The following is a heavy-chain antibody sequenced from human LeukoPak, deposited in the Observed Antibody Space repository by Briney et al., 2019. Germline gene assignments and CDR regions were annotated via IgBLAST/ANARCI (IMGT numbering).Heavy chain of an antibody. J-gene: IGHJ4*02. CDR3: ARDRIVGATLDYFDY. Sequence: PSETLSLTCTVSGGSISSYYWSWIRQPAGKGLEWIGRIYTSGSTNYDPSLKSRVTVSVDTSKNQFSLKLSYVTAADTAVYYCARDRIVGATLDYFDYWGQGTLVTVSS. CDR2: IYTSGST. CDR1: GGSISSYY. D-gene: IGHD1-26*01. V-gene: IGHV4-4*07.